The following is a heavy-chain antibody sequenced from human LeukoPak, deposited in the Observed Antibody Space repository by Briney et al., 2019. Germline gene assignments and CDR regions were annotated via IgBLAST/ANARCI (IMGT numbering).Heavy chain of an antibody. CDR3: AKSLVGATSGLFGAFDI. CDR2: ISWNSGSI. Sequence: GGSLRLSCAASGFTFDDYAMHWVRQAPGRGLEWVSGISWNSGSIGYADSVKGRFTISRDNAKNSLYLQMNSLRAEDTALYYCAKSLVGATSGLFGAFDIWGQGTMVTVSS. J-gene: IGHJ3*02. D-gene: IGHD1-26*01. V-gene: IGHV3-9*01. CDR1: GFTFDDYA.